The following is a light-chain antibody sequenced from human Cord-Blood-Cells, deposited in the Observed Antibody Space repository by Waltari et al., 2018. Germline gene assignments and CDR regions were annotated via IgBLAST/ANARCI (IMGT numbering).Light chain of an antibody. V-gene: IGKV1-33*01. J-gene: IGKJ5*01. CDR2: DAS. CDR1: QDISNY. Sequence: DIQMTQSPSSLSASVGERVTITCQASQDISNYLNWYQQKPGKAPKLLIYDASNLETGVPSRFSGSGSGTDFTFTISSLQPEDIATYYCQQYDNLPATAEITFGQGTRLEIK. CDR3: QQYDNLPATAEIT.